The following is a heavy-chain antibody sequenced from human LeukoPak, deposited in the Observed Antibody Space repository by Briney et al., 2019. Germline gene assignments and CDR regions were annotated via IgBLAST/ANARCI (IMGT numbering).Heavy chain of an antibody. Sequence: ASVKVSCKASGGTFSSYAISWVRQAPGQGLEWMGRIIAILGIANYAQKFQGRVTITADKSTSTAYMELSSLRSEDTAVYYCARDYNFWSGVQYNWFDPWGQGTLVTVSS. CDR2: IIAILGIA. J-gene: IGHJ5*02. V-gene: IGHV1-69*04. CDR1: GGTFSSYA. D-gene: IGHD3-3*01. CDR3: ARDYNFWSGVQYNWFDP.